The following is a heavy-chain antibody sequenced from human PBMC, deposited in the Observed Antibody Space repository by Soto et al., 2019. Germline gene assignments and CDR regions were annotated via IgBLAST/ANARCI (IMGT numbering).Heavy chain of an antibody. CDR2: IGGSGGST. J-gene: IGHJ5*02. CDR3: AKGYCISTSCPLGVFDP. D-gene: IGHD2-2*01. CDR1: GFTFSSYA. V-gene: IGHV3-23*01. Sequence: PGGSLRLSCAASGFTFSSYAMSWVRQAPGKGLEWVSAIGGSGGSTYYADSVKGRFTISRDNSKNTLYLQMNSLRAEDTAVYYCAKGYCISTSCPLGVFDPWGQGTLVTVSS.